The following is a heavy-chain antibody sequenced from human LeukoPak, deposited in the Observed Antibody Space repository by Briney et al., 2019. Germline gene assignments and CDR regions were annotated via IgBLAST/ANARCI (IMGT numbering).Heavy chain of an antibody. Sequence: PGGTLRLSCAASRLTFSSYAMNWSRQAPGKGLKWVSYISSSGSTIYYADSVKGRFTISRDNAKNSLYLQMNSLRAEDTAVYYCAELGINMIGGVWGKGTTVTISS. V-gene: IGHV3-48*03. D-gene: IGHD3-10*02. CDR2: ISSSGSTI. CDR3: AELGINMIGGV. CDR1: RLTFSSYA. J-gene: IGHJ6*04.